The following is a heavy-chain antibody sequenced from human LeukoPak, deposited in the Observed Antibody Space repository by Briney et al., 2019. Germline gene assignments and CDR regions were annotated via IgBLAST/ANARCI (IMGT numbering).Heavy chain of an antibody. Sequence: GGSLRLSCAASGFTFSSYWMHWVRQALGKGLVWVSRINTDGSSTSYADSVKGRFTISRDNAKNTLYLQMNSLRAEDTAVYYCARVSCSSTSCYPDYWGQGTLVTVSS. J-gene: IGHJ4*02. CDR1: GFTFSSYW. CDR3: ARVSCSSTSCYPDY. D-gene: IGHD2-2*01. CDR2: INTDGSST. V-gene: IGHV3-74*01.